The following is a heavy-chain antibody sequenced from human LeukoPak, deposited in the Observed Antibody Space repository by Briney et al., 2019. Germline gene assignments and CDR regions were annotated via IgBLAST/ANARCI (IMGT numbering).Heavy chain of an antibody. J-gene: IGHJ4*02. CDR1: GGSFSGYY. CDR2: INHSGST. V-gene: IGHV4-34*01. D-gene: IGHD6-19*01. Sequence: SETLSLTCAVYGGSFSGYYWSWIRQPPGKGLEWIGEINHSGSTNYNPSLKSRVTISVDTSKNQFSLKLSSVTAADTAVYYCARIRYGSGWYPTYYFGYWGQGTLVTVSS. CDR3: ARIRYGSGWYPTYYFGY.